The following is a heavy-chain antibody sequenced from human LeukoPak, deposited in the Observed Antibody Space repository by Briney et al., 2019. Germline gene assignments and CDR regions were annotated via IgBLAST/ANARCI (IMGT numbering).Heavy chain of an antibody. CDR3: AGDRYDRRGYGGYGAFDI. V-gene: IGHV3-7*01. CDR1: GLTFNDFW. Sequence: GGSQRLSCAASGLTFNDFWITWVRHDPGKGLEWVSNINKDGRETNYVDYVKGRLTISRDNARNSVYLQTDSLRAEDTAVYYCAGDRYDRRGYGGYGAFDIWGRGTMVSISS. CDR2: INKDGRET. J-gene: IGHJ3*02. D-gene: IGHD3-22*01.